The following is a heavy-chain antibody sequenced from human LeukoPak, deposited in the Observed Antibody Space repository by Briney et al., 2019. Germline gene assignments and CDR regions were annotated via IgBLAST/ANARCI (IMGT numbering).Heavy chain of an antibody. V-gene: IGHV1-69*05. CDR3: AGALEWFQMDY. CDR1: GGTFSSYA. D-gene: IGHD3-3*01. J-gene: IGHJ4*02. Sequence: ASVKVSCKASGGTFSSYAISWVRQAPGQGLEWMGGIIPIFGTANYAQKLQGRVTMTTDTSTSTAYMELRSLRSDDTAVYYCAGALEWFQMDYWGQGTLVTVSS. CDR2: IIPIFGTA.